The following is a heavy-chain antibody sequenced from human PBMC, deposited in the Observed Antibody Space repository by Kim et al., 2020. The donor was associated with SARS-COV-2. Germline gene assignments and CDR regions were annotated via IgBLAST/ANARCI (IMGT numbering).Heavy chain of an antibody. CDR3: TTSKGSGGY. D-gene: IGHD1-26*01. CDR1: GFSFTAGW. Sequence: GGSLRLSCAASGFSFTAGWMIWVRQAPGKGLEWVGHIKSKADGGTPDYAAPVKGRFTVSRDDSKNTLYLQMNSLKTEDTAMYYCTTSKGSGGYWGQGTLV. V-gene: IGHV3-15*01. CDR2: IKSKADGGTP. J-gene: IGHJ4*02.